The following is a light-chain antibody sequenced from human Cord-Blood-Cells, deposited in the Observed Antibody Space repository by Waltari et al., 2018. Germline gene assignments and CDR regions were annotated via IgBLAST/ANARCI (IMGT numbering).Light chain of an antibody. CDR2: SNN. Sequence: QSVLTQPPSASGTPGQRVTFSCSGTSSNIERNTVTWYQQLPGTAPKLLIYSNNQRPSGVPDRFSGSKSGTSASLAISGLQSEDEADYYCAAWDDSLNGWVFGGGTKLTVL. V-gene: IGLV1-44*01. J-gene: IGLJ3*02. CDR3: AAWDDSLNGWV. CDR1: SSNIERNT.